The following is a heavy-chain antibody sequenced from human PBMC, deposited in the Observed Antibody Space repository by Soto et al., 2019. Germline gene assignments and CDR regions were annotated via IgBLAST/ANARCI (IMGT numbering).Heavy chain of an antibody. Sequence: QVQLVESGGGVVQPGTSLRLSCVGSGFTFRSYVIHWVRQAPGKRLEWVALTSYDGSNNFYGDSVKGRFTISRDNSRNTVELHMDSLRLEDTALFFCARWGTRGGLDVWGQGTLVSVSS. CDR3: ARWGTRGGLDV. CDR2: TSYDGSNN. CDR1: GFTFRSYV. J-gene: IGHJ4*02. V-gene: IGHV3-33*05. D-gene: IGHD3-16*01.